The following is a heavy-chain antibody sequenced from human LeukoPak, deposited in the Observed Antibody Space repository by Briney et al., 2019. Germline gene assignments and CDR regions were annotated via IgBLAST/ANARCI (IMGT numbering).Heavy chain of an antibody. CDR1: GFTFSSYA. V-gene: IGHV3-23*01. Sequence: GGSLRLSCAASGFTFSSYAMSWVRQAPGKGLEWVSAISGRGGSTYYADSVKGRFTIPRDNSKNTLYLQMNSLRAEDTAVYYCAKDPGFGVVPAAIYPLYFDYWGQGTLVTVSS. CDR2: ISGRGGST. J-gene: IGHJ4*02. D-gene: IGHD2-2*01. CDR3: AKDPGFGVVPAAIYPLYFDY.